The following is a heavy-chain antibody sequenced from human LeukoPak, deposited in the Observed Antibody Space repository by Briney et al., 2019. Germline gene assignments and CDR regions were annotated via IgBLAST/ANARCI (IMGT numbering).Heavy chain of an antibody. CDR2: ISYTGST. CDR3: ARRSARTGNGWFDP. CDR1: GGSISDDY. Sequence: SETLSLTCTVSGGSISDDYWSWIRQPPGKGLEWIGYISYTGSTTYNPSLKSRLTISVDTSRNRFSLKLSSVTASDTAVYYCARRSARTGNGWFDPWGQGTLVTVSS. V-gene: IGHV4-59*08. J-gene: IGHJ5*02. D-gene: IGHD3-10*01.